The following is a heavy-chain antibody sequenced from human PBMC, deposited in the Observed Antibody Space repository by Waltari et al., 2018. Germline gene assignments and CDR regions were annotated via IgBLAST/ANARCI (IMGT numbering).Heavy chain of an antibody. J-gene: IGHJ4*02. CDR3: ARAADSSGYYRGGFDY. CDR1: GGTFSSYA. D-gene: IGHD3-22*01. V-gene: IGHV1-69*05. CDR2: IIPIFGTA. Sequence: QVQRVQSGAEVKKPGSSVKVSCKASGGTFSSYASSGVRQAPGQGLEWMGGIIPIFGTADYAQTFQGRVTITTDESTSTSYMELSSLRSEDTAVYYCARAADSSGYYRGGFDYWGQGTLVTVSS.